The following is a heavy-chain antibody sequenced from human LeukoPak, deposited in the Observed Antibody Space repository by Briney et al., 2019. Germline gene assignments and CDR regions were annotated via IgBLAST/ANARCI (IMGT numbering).Heavy chain of an antibody. D-gene: IGHD3-10*01. Sequence: GGSLRLSCAASGFTFSSYAMHWVRQAPGKGLEWVAVISYDGSNKYYADSVKGRFTISRDNSKNTLYLQMNSLRAEDTAVYYCARDLAMGFGELLSWGQGTLVTVSS. CDR1: GFTFSSYA. J-gene: IGHJ4*02. CDR3: ARDLAMGFGELLS. CDR2: ISYDGSNK. V-gene: IGHV3-30-3*01.